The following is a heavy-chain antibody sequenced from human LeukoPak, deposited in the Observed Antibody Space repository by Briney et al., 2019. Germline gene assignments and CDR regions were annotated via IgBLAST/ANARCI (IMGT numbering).Heavy chain of an antibody. V-gene: IGHV3-74*01. CDR1: GFTFSAYW. CDR2: INDVGSDS. Sequence: GGSLRLSCAASGFTFSAYWMHWVRQAPGKGLVWVGRINDVGSDSTYVDSVKGRFTISRDNAKNTLYLQMNNLRAENTAVYYCAGVKVAGTRSFDYWGQGTLATVSS. CDR3: AGVKVAGTRSFDY. D-gene: IGHD6-19*01. J-gene: IGHJ4*02.